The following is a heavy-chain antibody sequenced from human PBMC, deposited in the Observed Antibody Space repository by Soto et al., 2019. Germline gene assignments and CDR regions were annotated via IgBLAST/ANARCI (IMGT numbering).Heavy chain of an antibody. J-gene: IGHJ4*02. CDR1: GGSISSYY. D-gene: IGHD6-6*01. Sequence: SETLSLTCTVSGGSISSYYWSWIRQPPGKGLEWIGYIYYSGSTNYNPSLKSRVTISVDTSKNQFSLKLSSVTAADTAVYYCARAWPEQLVLVWFDYWGQGTLVTVSS. V-gene: IGHV4-59*01. CDR3: ARAWPEQLVLVWFDY. CDR2: IYYSGST.